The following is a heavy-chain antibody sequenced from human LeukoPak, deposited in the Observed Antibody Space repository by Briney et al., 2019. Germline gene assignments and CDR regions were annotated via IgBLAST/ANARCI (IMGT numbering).Heavy chain of an antibody. CDR3: AKAGRHSGYDSHGNPRNWYFDL. CDR1: GFTFSNYA. CDR2: ISGSSSST. J-gene: IGHJ2*01. D-gene: IGHD5-12*01. V-gene: IGHV3-23*01. Sequence: GGSLRLSCAASGFTFSNYAMNWVRQAPGKGLEWVSAISGSSSSTYYADSVKGRFTISRDNSKNTLYLQMNSLTAEDTAVYYCAKAGRHSGYDSHGNPRNWYFDLWGRGTLVTVSS.